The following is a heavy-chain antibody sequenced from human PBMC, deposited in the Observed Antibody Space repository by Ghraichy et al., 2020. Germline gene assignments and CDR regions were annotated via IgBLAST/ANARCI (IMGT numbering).Heavy chain of an antibody. D-gene: IGHD2/OR15-2a*01. V-gene: IGHV3-53*01. CDR1: GFTVSSNY. J-gene: IGHJ4*02. Sequence: GGSLRLSCAASGFTVSSNYMSWVRQAPGKGLEWVSVIYSGGSTYYADSVKGRFTISRDNSKNTLYLQMNSLRAEDTAVYYCARERGEFFSATEWGQGTLVTVSS. CDR3: ARERGEFFSATE. CDR2: IYSGGST.